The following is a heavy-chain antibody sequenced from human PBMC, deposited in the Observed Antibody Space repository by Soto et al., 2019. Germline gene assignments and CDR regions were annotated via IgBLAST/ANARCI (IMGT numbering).Heavy chain of an antibody. CDR1: GFTFSSYA. J-gene: IGHJ4*02. CDR3: ARDPDSSGYYYVAADY. CDR2: ISYDGSNK. Sequence: PGGSLRLSCAASGFTFSSYAMHWVRQAPGKGLEWVAVISYDGSNKYYADSVKGRFTISRDNSKNTLYLQMNSLRAEDTAVYYCARDPDSSGYYYVAADYWGQGT. V-gene: IGHV3-30-3*01. D-gene: IGHD3-22*01.